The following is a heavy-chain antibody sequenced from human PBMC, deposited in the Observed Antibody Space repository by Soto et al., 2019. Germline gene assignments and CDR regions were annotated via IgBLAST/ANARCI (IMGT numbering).Heavy chain of an antibody. CDR1: GFTFSSYE. D-gene: IGHD3-22*01. CDR3: ARVSYYDSSGYYYLSWYFEL. V-gene: IGHV3-48*03. Sequence: EVQLVESGGGLVQPGGSLRLSCAASGFTFSSYEMNWVRQAPGKGLEWVSYISSSGSTIYYADSVKGRFTISRDNAKNSLYLQMNSLRAEDTAVYYCARVSYYDSSGYYYLSWYFELWGRGTLVTVSS. J-gene: IGHJ2*01. CDR2: ISSSGSTI.